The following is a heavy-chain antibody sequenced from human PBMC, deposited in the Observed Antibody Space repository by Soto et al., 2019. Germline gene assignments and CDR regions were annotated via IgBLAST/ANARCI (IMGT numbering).Heavy chain of an antibody. J-gene: IGHJ4*02. CDR1: GYTLTELS. Sequence: GASVKVSCKGFGYTLTELSMHWVRQAPGKGLEWMGGFDPEDGETIYAQKFQGRVTMTEDTSTDTAYMELSSLRSEDTAVYYCATGLIRFLEWLFDYWGQGTLVTVSS. CDR2: FDPEDGET. D-gene: IGHD3-3*01. CDR3: ATGLIRFLEWLFDY. V-gene: IGHV1-24*01.